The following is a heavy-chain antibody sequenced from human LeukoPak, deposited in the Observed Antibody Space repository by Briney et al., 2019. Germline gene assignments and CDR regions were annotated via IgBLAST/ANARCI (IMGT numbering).Heavy chain of an antibody. D-gene: IGHD3-3*01. CDR1: GGSISSSSYY. CDR3: ARHPMVLRFLEWSLIPFFDY. CDR2: IYYSGST. Sequence: SETLSLTCTVSGGSISSSSYYWGWIRQPPGKGLEWIGSIYYSGSTYYNPSLKSRVTISVDTSKNQFSLKLSSVTAADTAVYYCARHPMVLRFLEWSLIPFFDYWGQGTLVTVSS. V-gene: IGHV4-39*01. J-gene: IGHJ4*02.